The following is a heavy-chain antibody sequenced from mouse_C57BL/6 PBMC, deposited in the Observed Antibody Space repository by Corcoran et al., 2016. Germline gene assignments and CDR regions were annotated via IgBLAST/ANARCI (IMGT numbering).Heavy chain of an antibody. CDR1: GYTFTTYG. J-gene: IGHJ1*03. Sequence: QIQLVQSGPELKKTGETVKISCKASGYTFTTYGMSWMKQAPGKGLKWMGWMNIYSGVPTYADDFKGRFALSLETSASTAYLEINNLKSEDTATYFCARDRNWYFDVWGIGTTVTVSS. D-gene: IGHD2-14*01. CDR2: MNIYSGVP. V-gene: IGHV9-3*01. CDR3: ARDRNWYFDV.